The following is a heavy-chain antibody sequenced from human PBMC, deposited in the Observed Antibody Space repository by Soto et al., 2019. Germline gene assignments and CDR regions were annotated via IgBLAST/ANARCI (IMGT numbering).Heavy chain of an antibody. D-gene: IGHD5-12*01. CDR1: GYTFISYG. Sequence: HVQLVQSGAEVKKPGASLKVSCKASGYTFISYGVSWVRQAPGQGLEWLGWISPYNGNTNYAQKFQGRITMTTDTSTSTVYMDLMSLRTDATAIYYCARDQTKWLTDAFDIWGQGTMVVVSS. V-gene: IGHV1-18*01. CDR2: ISPYNGNT. J-gene: IGHJ3*02. CDR3: ARDQTKWLTDAFDI.